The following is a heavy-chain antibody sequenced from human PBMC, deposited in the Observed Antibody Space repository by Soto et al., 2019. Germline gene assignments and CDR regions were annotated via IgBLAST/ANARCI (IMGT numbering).Heavy chain of an antibody. J-gene: IGHJ4*02. V-gene: IGHV1-69*12. CDR2: IIPIFGTA. D-gene: IGHD2-21*02. CDR3: ASSGAYCGGDCQYYFDY. Sequence: QVQLVQSGAEVKKPGSSVKVSCKASGGTLSSYAISWVRQAPGQGREWMGGIIPIFGTANYAQKFQGRVTITADESTSTAYMELSSLRSEDTAVYYCASSGAYCGGDCQYYFDYWGQGTLVTVSS. CDR1: GGTLSSYA.